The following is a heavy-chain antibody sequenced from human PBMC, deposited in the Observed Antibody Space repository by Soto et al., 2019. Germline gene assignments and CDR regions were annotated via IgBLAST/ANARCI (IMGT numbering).Heavy chain of an antibody. Sequence: TSETLSLTCTVCGGCASSGSYYWSWIRQPPGKGLEWIGYIYYSGSTNYNPSLKSRVTISVDTSKNQFSLKLSSVTAADTDVYYFARDVRAYCFDGMDVWGQETTVAVSS. V-gene: IGHV4-61*01. D-gene: IGHD3-16*02. CDR1: GGCASSGSYY. CDR2: IYYSGST. J-gene: IGHJ6*02. CDR3: ARDVRAYCFDGMDV.